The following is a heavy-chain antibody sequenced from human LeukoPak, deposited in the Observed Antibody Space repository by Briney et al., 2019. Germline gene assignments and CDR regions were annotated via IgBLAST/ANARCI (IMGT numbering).Heavy chain of an antibody. CDR1: GFTFSSYA. CDR2: ISGSGNRT. J-gene: IGHJ6*02. Sequence: GGSLRLSCAASGFTFSSYAMSWVRQAPGKGLEWVSSISGSGNRTYYADSVKGRFTISRDNSKNTLYLQMNSLRAEDTAVYYCARDTVTTFRGYYYYYGMDVWGQGTTVTVSS. D-gene: IGHD4-11*01. V-gene: IGHV3-23*01. CDR3: ARDTVTTFRGYYYYYGMDV.